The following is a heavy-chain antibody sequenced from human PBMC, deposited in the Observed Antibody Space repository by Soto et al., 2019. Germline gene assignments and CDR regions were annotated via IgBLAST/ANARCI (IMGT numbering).Heavy chain of an antibody. CDR3: AKDSEGASPGAYQLLCCRWFDP. CDR1: GFTFSSYA. CDR2: ISGSGGST. Sequence: EVQLLESGGGLVQPGGSLRLSCAASGFTFSSYAMSWVRQAPGKGLEWVSAISGSGGSTYYADSVKGRFTISRANSKNTLYLQMNSLRAEDTAVYYCAKDSEGASPGAYQLLCCRWFDPWGQGTLVTVSS. V-gene: IGHV3-23*01. J-gene: IGHJ5*02. D-gene: IGHD2-2*01.